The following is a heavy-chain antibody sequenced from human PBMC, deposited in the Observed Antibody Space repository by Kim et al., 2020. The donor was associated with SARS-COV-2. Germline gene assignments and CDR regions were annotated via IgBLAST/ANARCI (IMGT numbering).Heavy chain of an antibody. V-gene: IGHV3-49*04. CDR1: GFTFGDYA. Sequence: GGSLRLSCVASGFTFGDYAMSWVRQAPGKGLEWVGFIRSKAYGGTTEYAASVKGRFTISRDDSKSIAYLQMNSLKTEDTAVYYCTRGYDSEIYGMDVWGQGTTVTVSS. J-gene: IGHJ6*02. CDR2: IRSKAYGGTT. CDR3: TRGYDSEIYGMDV. D-gene: IGHD5-12*01.